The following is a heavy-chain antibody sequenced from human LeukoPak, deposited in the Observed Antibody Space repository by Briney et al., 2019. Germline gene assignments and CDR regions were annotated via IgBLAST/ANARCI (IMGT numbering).Heavy chain of an antibody. CDR2: ISYDGSNK. CDR1: GFTFSSYA. J-gene: IGHJ4*02. Sequence: PGGSLRLSCAASGFTFSSYAMHWVRQAPGKGLEWVAVISYDGSNKYYADSVKGRFTISRDNSKNTLYLQMNSLRAEDTAVYYCARDKSRRNYYDSSGYSYPPYFDYWGQGTLVTVSS. D-gene: IGHD3-22*01. CDR3: ARDKSRRNYYDSSGYSYPPYFDY. V-gene: IGHV3-30-3*01.